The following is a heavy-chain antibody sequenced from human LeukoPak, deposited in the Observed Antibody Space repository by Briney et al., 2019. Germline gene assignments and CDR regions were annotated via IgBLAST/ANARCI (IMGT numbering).Heavy chain of an antibody. CDR1: GYTFTSYA. CDR2: INAGNGNT. J-gene: IGHJ4*02. Sequence: GASVKVSCKASGYTFTSYAMHWVRQAPGQRLEWMGWINAGNGNTKYSQKFQGRVTVTRDTSASTAYMELSSLRSEDTAVYYCARGSGSYTFDYWGQGTLVTVSS. D-gene: IGHD3-10*01. V-gene: IGHV1-3*01. CDR3: ARGSGSYTFDY.